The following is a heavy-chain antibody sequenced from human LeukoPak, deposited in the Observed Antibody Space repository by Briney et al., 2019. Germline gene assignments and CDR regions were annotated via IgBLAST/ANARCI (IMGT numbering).Heavy chain of an antibody. Sequence: GGSLRLSCAASGFTFSSYWMSWVRQAPGKGLEWVANIKQDGGEKYYVDSVKGRFTISRDNAKNSLYLQMNSLRAEDTAVYYCAREGQYCSSTSCYDYWSQGTLVTVSS. J-gene: IGHJ4*02. V-gene: IGHV3-7*01. CDR2: IKQDGGEK. CDR1: GFTFSSYW. D-gene: IGHD2-2*01. CDR3: AREGQYCSSTSCYDY.